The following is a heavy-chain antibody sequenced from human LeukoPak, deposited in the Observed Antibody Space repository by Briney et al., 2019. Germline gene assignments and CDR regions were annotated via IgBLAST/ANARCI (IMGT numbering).Heavy chain of an antibody. CDR2: ISSSSRTK. CDR3: ARRGGYGDSYWYFDL. J-gene: IGHJ2*01. D-gene: IGHD4-17*01. Sequence: GGSLRLSCAASGVTFSRYSMNWVRQAPGKGLEWVSYISSSSRTKYYADSVKGRFTISRDNAKNSLYLQMSSLRAEDTAVYYCARRGGYGDSYWYFDLWGRGTLVTVSS. V-gene: IGHV3-48*01. CDR1: GVTFSRYS.